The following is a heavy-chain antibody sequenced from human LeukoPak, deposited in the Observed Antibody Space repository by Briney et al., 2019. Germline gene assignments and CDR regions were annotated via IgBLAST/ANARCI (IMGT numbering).Heavy chain of an antibody. D-gene: IGHD2-15*01. CDR1: GYTFTSYD. CDR3: ARVQVSLVVVVAATGYAFDI. V-gene: IGHV1-8*01. Sequence: ASVKVSCKASGYTFTSYDINWVRQATGQGLEWMGWMNPNSGNTGYAQKFQGRVTMTRNTSISTAYMELSSLRSEDTAVYYCARVQVSLVVVVAATGYAFDIWGQGTMVTVSS. CDR2: MNPNSGNT. J-gene: IGHJ3*02.